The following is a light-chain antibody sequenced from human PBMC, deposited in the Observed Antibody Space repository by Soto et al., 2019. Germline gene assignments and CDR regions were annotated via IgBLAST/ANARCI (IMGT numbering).Light chain of an antibody. CDR2: KAS. Sequence: DIQMTQTPSTLSASVGDRVTITFRASQSISSWLAWYQQKPGKAPKLLIYKASSLESGVPSRFRGSGSGTEFTLTISSLQPDDFATYYCQQYNSYPYTFGKGAQVDI. CDR3: QQYNSYPYT. V-gene: IGKV1-5*03. J-gene: IGKJ1*01. CDR1: QSISSW.